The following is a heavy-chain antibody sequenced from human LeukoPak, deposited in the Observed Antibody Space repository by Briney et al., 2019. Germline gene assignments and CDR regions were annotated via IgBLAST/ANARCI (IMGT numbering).Heavy chain of an antibody. V-gene: IGHV3-74*01. Sequence: GGSLRLSCVASGFTFSDYWMYWVRQAPGKGLVWVSRLSPDGTNTNYADSVKGRFTISRDNARNTVYLQMNSLRAEDTALYYCASVRLGHWGQGTLVTVSS. D-gene: IGHD3-9*01. J-gene: IGHJ4*02. CDR3: ASVRLGH. CDR1: GFTFSDYW. CDR2: LSPDGTNT.